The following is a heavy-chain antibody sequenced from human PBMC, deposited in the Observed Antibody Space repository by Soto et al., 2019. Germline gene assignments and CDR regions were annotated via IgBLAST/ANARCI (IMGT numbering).Heavy chain of an antibody. V-gene: IGHV3-73*01. D-gene: IGHD3-3*01. CDR1: GFTFSGSA. Sequence: GGSLRLSCAASGFTFSGSAMHWVRQASGKGLEWVGRIRSKANSYATAYAASVKGRFTISRDDSKNTAYLQMNSLKTEDTAVYYCTRHPDVWSGYYRRFYGMDVWGQGTTVTGSS. CDR3: TRHPDVWSGYYRRFYGMDV. J-gene: IGHJ6*02. CDR2: IRSKANSYAT.